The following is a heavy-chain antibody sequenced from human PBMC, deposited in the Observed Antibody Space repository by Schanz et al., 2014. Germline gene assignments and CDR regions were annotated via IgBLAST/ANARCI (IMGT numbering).Heavy chain of an antibody. Sequence: EVQLLESGGGLVQPGGSLRLSCAASGFTFSSYAMSWVRQAPGKGLEWVSALSGSGGSTYYADSLKGRFTISRDNSKNTLYLQMNSLRAEDTAVYYCAKQSHYEILTVTRNWGQGTLVTVSS. J-gene: IGHJ4*02. CDR1: GFTFSSYA. CDR2: LSGSGGST. V-gene: IGHV3-23*01. D-gene: IGHD3-9*01. CDR3: AKQSHYEILTVTRN.